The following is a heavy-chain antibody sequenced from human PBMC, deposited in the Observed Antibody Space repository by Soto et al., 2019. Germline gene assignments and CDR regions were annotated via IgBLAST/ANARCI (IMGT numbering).Heavy chain of an antibody. CDR3: AKDLGPSGSTYYYYYGMDV. Sequence: QVQLVESGGGVVQPGRSLRLSCAASGFTFSSYGMHWVRQAPGKGLGWVAVISYDGSNKYYADSVKGRFTISRDNSKNTLYLQMNSLRAEDTAVYYCAKDLGPSGSTYYYYYGMDVWGQGTTVTVSS. CDR1: GFTFSSYG. J-gene: IGHJ6*02. D-gene: IGHD5-12*01. V-gene: IGHV3-30*18. CDR2: ISYDGSNK.